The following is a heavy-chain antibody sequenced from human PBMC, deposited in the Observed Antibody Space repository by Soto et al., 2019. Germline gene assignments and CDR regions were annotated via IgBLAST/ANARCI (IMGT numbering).Heavy chain of an antibody. CDR2: LYYTGGT. J-gene: IGHJ4*02. D-gene: IGHD6-6*01. V-gene: IGHV4-30-4*01. Sequence: SETLSLTCTVSGGSTSSGDYYWSWTRQPPGTGLESIGCLYYTGGTYYNPSLTSRLTISVDTSKNQFSLKLSPVTAADTAVYYCARVRSSLPARIGYWGRGTRVTVAS. CDR1: GGSTSSGDYY. CDR3: ARVRSSLPARIGY.